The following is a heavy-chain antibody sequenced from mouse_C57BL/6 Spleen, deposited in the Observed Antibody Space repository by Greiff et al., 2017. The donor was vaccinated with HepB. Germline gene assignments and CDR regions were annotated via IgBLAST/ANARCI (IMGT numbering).Heavy chain of an antibody. CDR2: IYPGDGDT. CDR3: AFYYGSSYEFAY. V-gene: IGHV1-82*01. Sequence: QVQLQQSGPELVKPGASVKISCKASGYAFSSSWMNWVKQRPGKGLEWIGRIYPGDGDTNYNGKFKGKATLTADKSSSTAYMQLSSLTSEDSAVYFCAFYYGSSYEFAYWGQGTLVTVSA. CDR1: GYAFSSSW. J-gene: IGHJ3*01. D-gene: IGHD1-1*01.